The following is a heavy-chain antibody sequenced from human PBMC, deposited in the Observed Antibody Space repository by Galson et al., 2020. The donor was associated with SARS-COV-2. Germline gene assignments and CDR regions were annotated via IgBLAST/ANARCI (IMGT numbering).Heavy chain of an antibody. CDR1: GFTFSSYA. CDR2: ISYDGSNK. V-gene: IGHV3-30*04. CDR3: ARSGSGSYYSYNPY. D-gene: IGHD3-10*01. Sequence: GGSLRLSCAASGFTFSSYAMHWVRQAPGKGLEWVAVISYDGSNKYYADSVQGRFTISRDNSKNTLYLQMNSLRAEDTAVYYCARSGSGSYYSYNPYWGQGTLVTVSS. J-gene: IGHJ4*02.